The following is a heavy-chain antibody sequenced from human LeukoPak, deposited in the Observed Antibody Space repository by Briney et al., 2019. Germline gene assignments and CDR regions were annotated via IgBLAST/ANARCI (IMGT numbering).Heavy chain of an antibody. V-gene: IGHV3-74*01. J-gene: IGHJ3*02. CDR1: GFTPGSYW. CDR2: VNTDGSST. CDR3: ARELGVGVIGDAFDI. D-gene: IGHD3-22*01. Sequence: GGSLRLSCAVSGFTPGSYWMHWVRQAPGQGLAWVSRVNTDGSSTTYAESVKGRFTISKDNAKNTLYLQMNGLRAEDTAVYYCARELGVGVIGDAFDIWGQGTVVTVSS.